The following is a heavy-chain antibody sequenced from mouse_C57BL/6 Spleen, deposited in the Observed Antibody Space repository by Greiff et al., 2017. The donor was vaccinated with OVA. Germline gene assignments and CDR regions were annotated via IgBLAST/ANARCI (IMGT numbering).Heavy chain of an antibody. CDR2: IDPANGNT. Sequence: VQLKQSVAELVRPGASVKLSCTASGFNIKNTYMYWVKQRPEQGLEWIGRIDPANGNTKYAPKFQGKATITADTSSNTAYLQLSSLTSEDTAIYYCAPYDYDGPWFAYWGQGTLVTVSA. CDR3: APYDYDGPWFAY. D-gene: IGHD2-4*01. CDR1: GFNIKNTY. V-gene: IGHV14-3*01. J-gene: IGHJ3*01.